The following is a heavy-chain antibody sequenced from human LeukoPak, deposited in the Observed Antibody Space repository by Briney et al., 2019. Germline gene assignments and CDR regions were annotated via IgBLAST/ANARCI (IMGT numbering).Heavy chain of an antibody. CDR3: AKGFYDNSASGVFDI. CDR1: GFTFSSFA. J-gene: IGHJ3*02. Sequence: PGGSLRLSCAASGFTFSSFATRWARQAPGKGLEWVSGISASGGSTYYADSVKGRFTISRDNYKNTLYLQMNSLRAEDTAVYYCAKGFYDNSASGVFDIWGQGTMVTVSS. V-gene: IGHV3-23*01. D-gene: IGHD3-22*01. CDR2: ISASGGST.